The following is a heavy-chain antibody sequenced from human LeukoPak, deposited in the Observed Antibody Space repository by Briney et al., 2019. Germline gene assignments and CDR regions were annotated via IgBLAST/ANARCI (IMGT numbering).Heavy chain of an antibody. V-gene: IGHV3-30*18. J-gene: IGHJ4*02. CDR3: AKDSPIGSGWRGYFDC. CDR1: GFTFSSYG. CDR2: ISYDGSNK. D-gene: IGHD6-19*01. Sequence: PGRSLRLSCAASGFTFSSYGMHWVRQAPGKGLEWVAVISYDGSNKYYADSVKGRFTISRDNSKNTLYLQMNSLRAEDTAVYYCAKDSPIGSGWRGYFDCWGQGTLVTVSS.